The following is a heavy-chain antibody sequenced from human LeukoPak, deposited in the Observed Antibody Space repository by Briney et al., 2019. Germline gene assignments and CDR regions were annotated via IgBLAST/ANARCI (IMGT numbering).Heavy chain of an antibody. CDR3: ARDAPQVPAAGVLAS. D-gene: IGHD6-13*01. V-gene: IGHV3-53*01. CDR1: GFTVSDNY. J-gene: IGHJ5*02. CDR2: MYSGGDT. Sequence: PGGSLRLPCAASGFTVSDNYMSWVRQVPGKGLEWDSVMYSGGDTYYANSVKGRYTFSRDISKTTLFLQMNGLTTEDTAMYYCARDAPQVPAAGVLASWGQGTLATVSS.